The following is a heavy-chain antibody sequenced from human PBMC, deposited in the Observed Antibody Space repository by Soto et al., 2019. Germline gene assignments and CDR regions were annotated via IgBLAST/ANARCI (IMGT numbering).Heavy chain of an antibody. CDR3: ATGLWWEPKVDY. J-gene: IGHJ4*02. V-gene: IGHV1-24*01. Sequence: GASVKVSCKVSGYTLTELSMHWVRQAPGKGLEWMGGFDPEDGETIYAQKFQGRVTMTEDTSTDTAYMELSSLRSEDTAVYYCATGLWWEPKVDYWGQGTLVTVS. D-gene: IGHD1-26*01. CDR2: FDPEDGET. CDR1: GYTLTELS.